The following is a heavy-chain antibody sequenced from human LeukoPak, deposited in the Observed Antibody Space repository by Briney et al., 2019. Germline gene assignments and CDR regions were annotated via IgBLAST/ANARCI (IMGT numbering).Heavy chain of an antibody. CDR3: ARQRYYYDTSVLDAFDI. V-gene: IGHV3-23*01. CDR1: GFTFTNYA. D-gene: IGHD3-22*01. J-gene: IGHJ3*02. Sequence: GGSLRLSCAASGFTFTNYAMSWVRQAPGKGLEWVSTISGSGGTTYYAVSLKGRVSISRDTSKNTLYLQMNSLRGEDTAVYYCARQRYYYDTSVLDAFDIWGQGTMVTVSS. CDR2: ISGSGGTT.